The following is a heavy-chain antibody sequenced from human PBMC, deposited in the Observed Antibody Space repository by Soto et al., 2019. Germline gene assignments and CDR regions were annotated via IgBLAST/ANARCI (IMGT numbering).Heavy chain of an antibody. V-gene: IGHV3-23*01. Sequence: EVQLLESGGGLAQPGGSLRLSCAVSGITFTNYAMGWVRQAPGKGLEWVSGISGNVGSTTHYADSMKGRFTISRDNSKNILFLQMNSLRAEDTAVYYCAKHRGFVAGPFDSWGQGTLVIVSS. CDR2: ISGNVGSTT. CDR1: GITFTNYA. J-gene: IGHJ4*02. CDR3: AKHRGFVAGPFDS. D-gene: IGHD6-19*01.